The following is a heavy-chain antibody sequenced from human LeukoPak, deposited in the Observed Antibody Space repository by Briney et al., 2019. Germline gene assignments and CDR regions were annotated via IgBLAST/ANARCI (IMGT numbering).Heavy chain of an antibody. D-gene: IGHD4-11*01. V-gene: IGHV1-58*01. CDR2: IVVGSGNT. CDR3: AAGGPADYRSIYDYGMDF. CDR1: GFTFTTSA. J-gene: IGHJ6*04. Sequence: GTSVKVSCKASGFTFTTSAVQWVRQARGQRLEWIGWIVVGSGNTNYAQKFQGRVIITRDMPTSTAYMELSSVRSEDTAVYYCAAGGPADYRSIYDYGMDFWGRGTTVTVS.